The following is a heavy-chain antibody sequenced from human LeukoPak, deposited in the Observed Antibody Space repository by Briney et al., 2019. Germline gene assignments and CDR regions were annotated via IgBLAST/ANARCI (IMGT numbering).Heavy chain of an antibody. CDR3: ARGAGATLYYYYYYMDV. D-gene: IGHD1-26*01. CDR1: GYTFTGYY. V-gene: IGHV1-2*02. CDR2: INPNSGGT. Sequence: GASVKVSCEASGYTFTGYYMHWVRQAPGQGLEWMGWINPNSGGTNYAQKFQGRVTMTRDTSISTAYMELSRLRSDDTAVYYCARGAGATLYYYYYYMDVWGKGTTVTVSS. J-gene: IGHJ6*03.